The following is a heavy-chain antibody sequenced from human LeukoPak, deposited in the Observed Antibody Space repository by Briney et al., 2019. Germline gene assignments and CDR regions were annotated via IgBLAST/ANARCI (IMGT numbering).Heavy chain of an antibody. V-gene: IGHV3-30*03. CDR1: GFTFSSYG. CDR3: ASGGIQLWFDY. CDR2: ISYVGSNK. D-gene: IGHD5-18*01. Sequence: GRSLRLSCAASGFTFSSYGIHWGRQAPGKGLERGAVISYVGSNKYYAGSVKGRFTISRDNSKNTLYLQMNSLRAEDTAVYYCASGGIQLWFDYWGQGTLVTVSS. J-gene: IGHJ5*01.